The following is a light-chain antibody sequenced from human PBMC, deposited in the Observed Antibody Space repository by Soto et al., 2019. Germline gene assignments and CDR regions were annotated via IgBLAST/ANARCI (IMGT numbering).Light chain of an antibody. Sequence: DIQMTQSRSTLSASLRHRVTITCRASQGISSYLAWYQQKPGKAPKLLIHAASSLQSGVPSRFSGSGSGTDFTLTINNLEPEDFAIYFCQQTSSFPRTFGQGTKVDIK. CDR1: QGISSY. CDR3: QQTSSFPRT. CDR2: AAS. V-gene: IGKV1-12*01. J-gene: IGKJ1*01.